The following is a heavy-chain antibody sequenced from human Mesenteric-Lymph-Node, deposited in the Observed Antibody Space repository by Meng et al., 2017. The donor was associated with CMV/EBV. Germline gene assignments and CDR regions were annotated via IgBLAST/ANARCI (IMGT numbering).Heavy chain of an antibody. J-gene: IGHJ5*02. V-gene: IGHV1-46*01. CDR3: ARDGTPYHDHWSSYRHWFGP. CDR2: INPRGGST. D-gene: IGHD3-3*01. CDR1: GYTFTDYY. Sequence: GGSLRLSCKGSGYTFTDYYMHWVRQAPGQGLEWMGIINPRGGSTSYAQKFQGTITMTMDTSTNTVYMELSSLRSEDTAVYYCARDGTPYHDHWSSYRHWFGPWGQGTLVTVSS.